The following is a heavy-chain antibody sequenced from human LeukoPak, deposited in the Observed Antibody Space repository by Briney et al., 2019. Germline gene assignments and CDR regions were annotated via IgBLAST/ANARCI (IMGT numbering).Heavy chain of an antibody. CDR3: ARCSPGGPEYSSTSCYGPVGFDY. CDR1: GYTFTSYG. D-gene: IGHD2-2*01. CDR2: ISAYNGNT. Sequence: ASVKVSCKASGYTFTSYGISWVRQAPGQGLEWMGWISAYNGNTNYAQKLQGRVTMTTDTSTSTAYMELRSLRSDDTAVYYCARCSPGGPEYSSTSCYGPVGFDYWGQGTLVTVSS. J-gene: IGHJ4*02. V-gene: IGHV1-18*01.